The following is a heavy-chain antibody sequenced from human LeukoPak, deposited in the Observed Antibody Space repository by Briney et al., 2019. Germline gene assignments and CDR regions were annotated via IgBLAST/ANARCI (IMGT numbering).Heavy chain of an antibody. CDR1: GFTFSNYA. Sequence: GASLRLSCVASGFTFSNYAMSWVRQAAGKRLEWVSAVTGSGGSTYYADSVKGRFTISRDNSGNTLFLQMNSLRAEDTAIYYCAKWGDFDILTGYYVSDFWGQGTLVTVSS. V-gene: IGHV3-23*01. J-gene: IGHJ4*02. CDR2: VTGSGGST. D-gene: IGHD3-9*01. CDR3: AKWGDFDILTGYYVSDF.